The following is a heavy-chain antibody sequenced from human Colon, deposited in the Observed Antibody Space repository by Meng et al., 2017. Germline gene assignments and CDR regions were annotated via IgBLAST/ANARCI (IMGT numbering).Heavy chain of an antibody. CDR3: ARTAMLDS. CDR2: MNPNNGNT. Sequence: QVQLVQSGAEVRKPGASVKVTCKASGYTFTSSDINWVRQATGRGLEWLGWMNPNNGNTGSAQKFQGRGSMTRDTSIVTAYMELSGLTSEDTAVYYCARTAMLDSWGQGTLVTVSS. CDR1: GYTFTSSD. J-gene: IGHJ5*01. V-gene: IGHV1-8*01. D-gene: IGHD2-2*01.